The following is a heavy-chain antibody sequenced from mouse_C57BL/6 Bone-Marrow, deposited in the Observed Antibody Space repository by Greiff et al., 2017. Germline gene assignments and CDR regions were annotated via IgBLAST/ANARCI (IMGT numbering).Heavy chain of an antibody. CDR2: IYPGSGST. D-gene: IGHD2-3*01. CDR3: ARKGNDGYYGGFAY. CDR1: GYTFTSYW. J-gene: IGHJ3*01. V-gene: IGHV1-55*01. Sequence: VQLQQHGAELVKPGASVKMSCKASGYTFTSYWITWVKQRPGQGLEWIGDIYPGSGSTNYNEKFKSKATLTVDTSSSTAYMQLSSLTSEDSAVYYCARKGNDGYYGGFAYWGQGTLVTVSA.